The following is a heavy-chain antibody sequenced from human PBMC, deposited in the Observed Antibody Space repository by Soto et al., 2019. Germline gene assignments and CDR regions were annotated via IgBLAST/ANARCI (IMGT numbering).Heavy chain of an antibody. J-gene: IGHJ4*02. Sequence: PGGSLRLSCAVSGFTVSSNYMSWVRQAPGKGLEWVSIIYNDGTTSYTDSVKGRFTISRDNSQNTLYLQMNSLRADDTALYYCAIELGQNYIDYWGQGTLVTVSS. D-gene: IGHD7-27*01. CDR1: GFTVSSNY. V-gene: IGHV3-53*01. CDR2: IYNDGTT. CDR3: AIELGQNYIDY.